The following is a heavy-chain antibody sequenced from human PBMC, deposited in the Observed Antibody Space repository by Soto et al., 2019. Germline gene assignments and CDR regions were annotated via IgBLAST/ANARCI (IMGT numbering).Heavy chain of an antibody. D-gene: IGHD5-12*01. Sequence: QVQLVQSGAEVKKPGASVKVSCKASGYTFTRSGISWVRQAPGQGLEWMGWISTYNGDTNYAQTFQGRVTMTTDTSXXTVHMEVRSLRSDDTAVYYCARAGVATYYYYGMDVWGQGTPVTVSS. CDR3: ARAGVATYYYYGMDV. CDR2: ISTYNGDT. J-gene: IGHJ6*02. V-gene: IGHV1-18*01. CDR1: GYTFTRSG.